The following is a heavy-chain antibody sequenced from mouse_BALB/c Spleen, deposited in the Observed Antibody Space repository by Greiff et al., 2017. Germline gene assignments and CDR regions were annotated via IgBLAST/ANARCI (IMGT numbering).Heavy chain of an antibody. Sequence: HVQLQQPGAELVRPGASVKLSCKASGYTFTSYWINWVKQRPGQGLEWIGNIYPSDSYTNYNQKFKDKATLTVDKSSSTAYMQLSSPTSEDSAVYYCTRGGRYGNDGGFDYWGQGTTLTVSS. J-gene: IGHJ2*01. V-gene: IGHV1-69*02. CDR2: IYPSDSYT. D-gene: IGHD2-2*01. CDR3: TRGGRYGNDGGFDY. CDR1: GYTFTSYW.